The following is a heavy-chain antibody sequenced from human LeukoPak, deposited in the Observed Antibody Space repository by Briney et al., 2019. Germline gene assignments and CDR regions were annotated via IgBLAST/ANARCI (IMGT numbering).Heavy chain of an antibody. D-gene: IGHD3-10*01. J-gene: IGHJ4*02. V-gene: IGHV4-39*01. CDR1: GGSISSSCCY. CDR3: HGSGSYYNRGDFDY. Sequence: SETLSLTCSVSGGSISSSCCYWGWIRQPPGKGLEWIGSIYYSGSTYYNPSLKSRVTISVDTSKNQFSLKLSSVTAADTAVYYCHGSGSYYNRGDFDYWGQGTLVTVSS. CDR2: IYYSGST.